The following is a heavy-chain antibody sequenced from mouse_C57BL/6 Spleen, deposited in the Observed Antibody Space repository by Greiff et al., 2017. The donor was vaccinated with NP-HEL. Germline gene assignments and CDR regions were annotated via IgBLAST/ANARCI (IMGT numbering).Heavy chain of an antibody. CDR3: ARGLTGKDYFDY. D-gene: IGHD4-1*01. J-gene: IGHJ2*01. CDR2: INPSNGGT. V-gene: IGHV1-53*01. Sequence: QVQLQQPGTELVKPGASVKPSCKASGYTFTSYWMHWVKQRPGQGLEWIGNINPSNGGTNYNEKFKSKATLTVDKSSSTAYMQLSSLTSEDSAVYYCARGLTGKDYFDYWGQGTTLTVSS. CDR1: GYTFTSYW.